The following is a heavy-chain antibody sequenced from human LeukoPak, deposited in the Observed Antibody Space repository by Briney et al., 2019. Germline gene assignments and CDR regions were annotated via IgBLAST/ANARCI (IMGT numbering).Heavy chain of an antibody. CDR2: INHSGST. D-gene: IGHD6-13*01. Sequence: PSETLSLTCAVYGGSFSGYYWSWIRQPPGKGLEWIGEINHSGSTNYNPSLKSRVTISVDTSKNQFSLKLSSVTAADTAVYYCARDRSSSWAYFDYWGQGTLVTVSS. CDR1: GGSFSGYY. CDR3: ARDRSSSWAYFDY. J-gene: IGHJ4*02. V-gene: IGHV4-34*01.